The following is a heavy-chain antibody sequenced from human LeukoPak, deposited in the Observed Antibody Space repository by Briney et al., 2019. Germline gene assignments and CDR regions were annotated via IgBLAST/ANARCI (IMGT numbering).Heavy chain of an antibody. CDR3: ARERGPYYYDSDFAFDI. CDR1: GGTFSSYA. V-gene: IGHV1-69*04. J-gene: IGHJ3*02. CDR2: IIPILGIA. D-gene: IGHD3-22*01. Sequence: GASVKVSCKASGGTFSSYAISWVRQAPGQGLEWMGRIIPILGIANYAQKFQGRVTITADKSTSTAYMELSSLRFEDTAVYYCARERGPYYYDSDFAFDIWGQGTMVTVSS.